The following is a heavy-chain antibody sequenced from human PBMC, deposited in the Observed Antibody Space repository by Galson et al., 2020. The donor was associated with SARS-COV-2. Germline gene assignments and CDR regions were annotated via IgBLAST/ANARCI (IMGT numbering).Heavy chain of an antibody. D-gene: IGHD3-9*01. Sequence: GGSLRLSCAASGFTFDDYAMHWVRQAPGKGLEWVSGISWNSGSIGYADSVKGRFTISRDNAKNSLYLQMNSLRAEDTALYYCAKGARYFDWLSGFDYWGQGTLVTVSS. V-gene: IGHV3-9*01. J-gene: IGHJ4*02. CDR2: ISWNSGSI. CDR1: GFTFDDYA. CDR3: AKGARYFDWLSGFDY.